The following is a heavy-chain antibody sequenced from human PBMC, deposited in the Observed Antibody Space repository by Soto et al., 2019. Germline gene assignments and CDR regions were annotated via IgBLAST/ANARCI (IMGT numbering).Heavy chain of an antibody. D-gene: IGHD2-21*02. V-gene: IGHV5-51*01. CDR2: IFPIDSDT. J-gene: IGHJ3*01. CDR3: ATPGGRDFNAFDV. Sequence: PGESLKISCKGPGYTFTRNWIGWVRQMPGKGLEWMGIIFPIDSDTRYSPSSQGQVTISADNSISTAYLQWSSLKASDTAIYYCATPGGRDFNAFDVWGQGTMVTVPS. CDR1: GYTFTRNW.